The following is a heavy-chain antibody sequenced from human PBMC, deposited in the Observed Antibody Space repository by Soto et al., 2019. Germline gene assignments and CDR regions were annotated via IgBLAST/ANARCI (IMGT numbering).Heavy chain of an antibody. CDR1: GGTFSSYA. CDR3: ARALEDYYDSSAYYCGYSDP. D-gene: IGHD3-22*01. J-gene: IGHJ5*02. V-gene: IGHV1-69*13. Sequence: SVKVSCKASGGTFSSYAISWVRQAPGQGLEWMGGIIPIFGTANYAQKFQGRVTITADESTSTAYMELSSLRSEDTAVYYCARALEDYYDSSAYYCGYSDPWGQGTLITVSS. CDR2: IIPIFGTA.